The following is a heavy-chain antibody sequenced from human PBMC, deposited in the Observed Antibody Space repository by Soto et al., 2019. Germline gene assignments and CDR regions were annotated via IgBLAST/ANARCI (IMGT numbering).Heavy chain of an antibody. Sequence: QVQLQESGPGLVKPSQTLSLTCTVSGASISSGGYYWSWIRQHPGKGLEWIGYIYYSGSTYYNPSLKTGVTRSRDTSKNQFSLRLSSVTAADTAVYYCARDRPDTATTTRYCDYWGQGTLVTVSS. CDR1: GASISSGGYY. CDR2: IYYSGST. D-gene: IGHD1-26*01. V-gene: IGHV4-31*03. J-gene: IGHJ4*02. CDR3: ARDRPDTATTTRYCDY.